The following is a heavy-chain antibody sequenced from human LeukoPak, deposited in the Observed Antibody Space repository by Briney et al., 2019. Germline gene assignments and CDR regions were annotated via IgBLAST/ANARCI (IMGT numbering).Heavy chain of an antibody. CDR3: TKDLPDYGDYIEGY. D-gene: IGHD4-17*01. V-gene: IGHV3-23*01. J-gene: IGHJ4*02. Sequence: GGSLRLSCAASGFTFRSFAMSWVRQAPGKGLEWVSTISGSGGSTNYADSVKGRFTFSGDNSKNTLSLQMNSLRVEDTAVYYCTKDLPDYGDYIEGYWGQGTLVTVSS. CDR2: ISGSGGST. CDR1: GFTFRSFA.